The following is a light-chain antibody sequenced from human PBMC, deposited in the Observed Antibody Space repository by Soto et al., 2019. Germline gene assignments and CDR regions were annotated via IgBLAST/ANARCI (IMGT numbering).Light chain of an antibody. CDR1: QSLVYSDGNTY. J-gene: IGKJ3*01. Sequence: DVVMTQSPLSLPVTLGQPASISCRSSQSLVYSDGNTYLNWFLQRPGQSPRRLIYKVSKRDSGVPDRFSGSGSGTDFTLKISRVEAEDVGGYYCMQRTHWPPFTFGPGTKVDIK. V-gene: IGKV2-30*01. CDR2: KVS. CDR3: MQRTHWPPFT.